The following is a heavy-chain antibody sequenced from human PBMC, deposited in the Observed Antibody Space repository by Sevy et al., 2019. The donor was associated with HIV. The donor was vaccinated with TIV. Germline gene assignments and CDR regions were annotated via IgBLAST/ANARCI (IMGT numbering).Heavy chain of an antibody. D-gene: IGHD3-16*01. CDR1: GFTFTYAW. CDR2: IKSKPDGGTT. J-gene: IGHJ6*02. V-gene: IGHV3-15*05. Sequence: GGSLRLSCAASGFTFTYAWMSWVRQAPGKGLEWLGRIKSKPDGGTTEYAAPVKGRFTNSRDESKNTLFLKMNSLKMEDTAVYYCATDPSIVLWMTDGNDVWGQGTTVTVSS. CDR3: ATDPSIVLWMTDGNDV.